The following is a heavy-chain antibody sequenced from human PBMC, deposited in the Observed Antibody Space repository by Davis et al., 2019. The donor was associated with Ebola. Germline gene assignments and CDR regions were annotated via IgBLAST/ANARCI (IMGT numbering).Heavy chain of an antibody. D-gene: IGHD2-2*02. CDR1: GGSFSGYY. CDR2: INPSGST. Sequence: SETLSLTCAVYGGSFSGYYWSWIRQPPGKGLEWIGEINPSGSTNYNPSLKSRVTISVDTSKNQFSLKLSSVTAADTAVYYCARGRDCSSTSCYIFRVTYFDYWGQGTLVTVSS. J-gene: IGHJ4*02. CDR3: ARGRDCSSTSCYIFRVTYFDY. V-gene: IGHV4-34*01.